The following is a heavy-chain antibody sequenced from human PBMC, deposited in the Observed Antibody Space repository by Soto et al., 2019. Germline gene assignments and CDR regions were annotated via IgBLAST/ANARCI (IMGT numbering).Heavy chain of an antibody. CDR3: AHYRIAAAGTFFFDY. Sequence: QITLKESGPTLVKPTQTLTLTCTFSGFSLSTSGVGVGWIRQPPGKALEWLALIYWDDDKRYSPSLKSRLTIXXDXSXXQVVLTMTSMDPVDTATYYCAHYRIAAAGTFFFDYWGQGTLVTVSS. J-gene: IGHJ4*02. CDR2: IYWDDDK. V-gene: IGHV2-5*02. D-gene: IGHD6-13*01. CDR1: GFSLSTSGVG.